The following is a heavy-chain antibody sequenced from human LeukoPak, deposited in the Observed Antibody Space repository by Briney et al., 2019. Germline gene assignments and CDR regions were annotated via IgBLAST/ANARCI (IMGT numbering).Heavy chain of an antibody. CDR2: INHSGST. CDR1: GGSFSGYY. J-gene: IGHJ5*02. D-gene: IGHD6-13*01. CDR3: ARGLVWNWFDP. Sequence: PSETLSLTCAVHGGSFSGYYWSWIRQPPGKGLEWIGEINHSGSTNYNPSLKSRVTISVDTSKNQFSLNLSSVTAADTAVYYCARGLVWNWFDPWGQGTLVTVSS. V-gene: IGHV4-34*01.